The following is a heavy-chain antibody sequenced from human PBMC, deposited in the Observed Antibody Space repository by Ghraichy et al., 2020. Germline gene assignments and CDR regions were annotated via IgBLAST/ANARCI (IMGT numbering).Heavy chain of an antibody. D-gene: IGHD2-2*01. V-gene: IGHV3-48*02. CDR2: ISSSTI. CDR1: GFTFSSYS. J-gene: IGHJ6*02. CDR3: ARAGYCSSTSCHYYYYGMDV. Sequence: LSLTCAASGFTFSSYSMNWVRQAPGKGLEWVSYISSSTIYYADSVKGRFTISRDNAKNSLYLQMNSLRDEDTAVYYCARAGYCSSTSCHYYYYGMDVWGQGTTVTVSS.